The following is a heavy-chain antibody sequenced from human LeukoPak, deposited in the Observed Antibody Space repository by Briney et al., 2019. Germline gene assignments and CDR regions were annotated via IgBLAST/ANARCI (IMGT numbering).Heavy chain of an antibody. Sequence: GGSLRLSCAASGVTFSSYDMSWVRQAPGKGLEWVSDISGSGRNTHYADPVKGRFTISRDNSKNTLDLQMNSLRVQDTAVYYCAKVTMVGWYFDLWGRSTLVTVSS. J-gene: IGHJ2*01. CDR1: GVTFSSYD. V-gene: IGHV3-23*01. D-gene: IGHD4/OR15-4a*01. CDR3: AKVTMVGWYFDL. CDR2: ISGSGRNT.